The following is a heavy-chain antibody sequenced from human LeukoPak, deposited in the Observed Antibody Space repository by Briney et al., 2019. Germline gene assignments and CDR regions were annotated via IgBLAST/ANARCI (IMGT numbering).Heavy chain of an antibody. Sequence: GGSLRLSCAASGFTFSSYAMNWVRQAPGKGLEWVSTISDRSDKTYYAGSVRGRFTISRDNSKNTLFLQMNSLRAEDTAVYYCAKPSYGDPLDAFDIWGQGTMVTVSS. J-gene: IGHJ3*02. V-gene: IGHV3-23*01. CDR2: ISDRSDKT. CDR3: AKPSYGDPLDAFDI. D-gene: IGHD4-17*01. CDR1: GFTFSSYA.